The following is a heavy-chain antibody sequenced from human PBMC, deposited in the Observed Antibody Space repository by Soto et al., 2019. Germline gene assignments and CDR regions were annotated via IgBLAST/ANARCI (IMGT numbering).Heavy chain of an antibody. V-gene: IGHV3-48*01. Sequence: EVQLVESGGGLVQPGGSLRLSCAASGFTFTTYSMNWVRLAPGKGLEWLSYISNTGSTIYYADSVKVRFTISRDNAKNSLYLQMSGLRVEDTAVYYCARGTMTAVSKTDSWGQGALVTVSS. CDR1: GFTFTTYS. CDR2: ISNTGSTI. J-gene: IGHJ4*02. CDR3: ARGTMTAVSKTDS. D-gene: IGHD4-17*01.